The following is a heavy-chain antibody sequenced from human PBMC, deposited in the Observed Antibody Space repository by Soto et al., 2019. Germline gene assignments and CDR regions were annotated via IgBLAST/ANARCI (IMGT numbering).Heavy chain of an antibody. J-gene: IGHJ4*02. CDR1: GFTFISYS. Sequence: LRLSCAASGFTFISYSMNWVRQAPGKGLEWVSSISSSSSYIYYADSVKGRFTISRDNAKNSLYLQMSSLRAEDTAVYYCARYSSSSDLFDYWGQGTLVTVSS. CDR2: ISSSSSYI. CDR3: ARYSSSSDLFDY. V-gene: IGHV3-21*01. D-gene: IGHD6-6*01.